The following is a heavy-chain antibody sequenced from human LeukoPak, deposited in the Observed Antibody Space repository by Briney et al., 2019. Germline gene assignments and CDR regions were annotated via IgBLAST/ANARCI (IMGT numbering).Heavy chain of an antibody. Sequence: SVPTLVNPTQTLTLTCTFSGFSLTTSGVWVSWLRQPPGKALEWLARIDWYDDIFYSKPLKTRLTISKDTSKNKVVLRMTDMDPVDTATYYCARVAISGGSCNGDYWGQGTLVTVSS. V-gene: IGHV2-70*17. D-gene: IGHD2-15*01. CDR3: ARVAISGGSCNGDY. CDR1: GFSLTTSGVW. J-gene: IGHJ4*02. CDR2: IDWYDDI.